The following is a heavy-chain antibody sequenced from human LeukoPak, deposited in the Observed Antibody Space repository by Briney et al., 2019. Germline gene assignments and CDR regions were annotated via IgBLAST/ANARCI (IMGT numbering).Heavy chain of an antibody. D-gene: IGHD1-26*01. CDR1: GFTFSDNA. J-gene: IGHJ4*02. CDR2: IRNKAHSYTT. V-gene: IGHV3-72*01. CDR3: ARLVGPND. Sequence: GGSLRLSCAALGFTFSDNATGWVRHAPGEGREWVGRIRNKAHSYTTEYAASAQGRYTGPRDDSKNSLYLQLNSMRTEDTAGSYCARLVGPNDRGPGTLVTVSS.